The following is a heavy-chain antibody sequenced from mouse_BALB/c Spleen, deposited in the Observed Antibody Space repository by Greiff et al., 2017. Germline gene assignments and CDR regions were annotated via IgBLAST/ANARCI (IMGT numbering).Heavy chain of an antibody. CDR2: ISSGSSTI. Sequence: VESGGGLVQPGGSRKLSCAASGFTFSSFGMHWVRQAPEKGLEWVAYISSGSSTIYYADTVKGRFTISRDNPKNTLFLQMTSLRSEDTAMYYCAREGGYYRYDEGFAYWGQGTLVTVSA. J-gene: IGHJ3*01. CDR1: GFTFSSFG. D-gene: IGHD2-14*01. V-gene: IGHV5-17*02. CDR3: AREGGYYRYDEGFAY.